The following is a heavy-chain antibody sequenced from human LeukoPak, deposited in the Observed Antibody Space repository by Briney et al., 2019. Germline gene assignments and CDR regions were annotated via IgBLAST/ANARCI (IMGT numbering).Heavy chain of an antibody. D-gene: IGHD5-24*01. CDR1: GGSISSYY. Sequence: SETLSLTCTVSGGSISSYYWSWIRQPPGKGLEWIGYIYYSGSTNYNPSLKSRVTISVDTSKNQFSLKLSSVTAADTAVYYCARTLHLQSDAFDIWGQGTMVTVSS. V-gene: IGHV4-59*01. J-gene: IGHJ3*02. CDR3: ARTLHLQSDAFDI. CDR2: IYYSGST.